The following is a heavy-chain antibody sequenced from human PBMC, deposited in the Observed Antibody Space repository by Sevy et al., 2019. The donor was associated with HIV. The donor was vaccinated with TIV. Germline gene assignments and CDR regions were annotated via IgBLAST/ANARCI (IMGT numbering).Heavy chain of an antibody. V-gene: IGHV3-7*01. J-gene: IGHJ4*02. CDR3: ARNNAGGNPWVH. CDR1: GFAFSHYW. CDR2: INLDGSEE. Sequence: GGSLRLSCAASGFAFSHYWMSWVHQSPEKGLEWVANINLDGSEEFYGDSVRGRFTVSRDNTKNLLFLQMNSLRVEDTALYYCARNNAGGNPWVHWGQGTLVTVSS. D-gene: IGHD1-20*01.